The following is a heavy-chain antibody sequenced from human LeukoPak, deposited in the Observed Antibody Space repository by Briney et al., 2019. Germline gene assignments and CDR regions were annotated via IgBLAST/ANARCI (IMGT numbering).Heavy chain of an antibody. CDR3: AREDVGGRGSYFDY. CDR1: GFTFSSYW. CDR2: IKQDGSEK. Sequence: TGGSLRLSCAASGFTFSSYWMSWVRQAPGKGLEWVANIKQDGSEKDYVDSVKGRFTISRDNAKNSLYLQLNTLRAEDTAVYYCAREDVGGRGSYFDYWGQGTLVTVSS. V-gene: IGHV3-7*01. D-gene: IGHD2-21*01. J-gene: IGHJ4*02.